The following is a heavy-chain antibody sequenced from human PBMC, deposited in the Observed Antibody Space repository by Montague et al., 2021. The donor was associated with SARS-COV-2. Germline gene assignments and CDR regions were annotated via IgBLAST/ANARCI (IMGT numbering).Heavy chain of an antibody. CDR3: ARVSRGSYYNWFDP. Sequence: SLRLSCAASAFTFSSYAMHWVRQAPGKGLEWVAVISYDGSNKYYSDSLKGRFTISRDNSKNTLYLQMNSLRAEDTAVYYCARVSRGSYYNWFDPWGQGTLVTVSS. CDR1: AFTFSSYA. J-gene: IGHJ5*02. D-gene: IGHD1-26*01. V-gene: IGHV3-30-3*01. CDR2: ISYDGSNK.